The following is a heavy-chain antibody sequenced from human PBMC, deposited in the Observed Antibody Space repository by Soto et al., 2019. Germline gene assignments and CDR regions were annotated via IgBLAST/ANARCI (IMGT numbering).Heavy chain of an antibody. J-gene: IGHJ6*02. CDR3: ARIPGIDIVVVPAAIWGNYYYGIDV. Sequence: SVKVSCKASGGTFSSYAISWVRQAPGQGLEWMGGIIPIFGTANYAQKFQGRVTITADESTSTAYMELSSLRSEDTAVYYCARIPGIDIVVVPAAIWGNYYYGIDVWGQGTTVTASS. CDR2: IIPIFGTA. V-gene: IGHV1-69*13. D-gene: IGHD2-2*02. CDR1: GGTFSSYA.